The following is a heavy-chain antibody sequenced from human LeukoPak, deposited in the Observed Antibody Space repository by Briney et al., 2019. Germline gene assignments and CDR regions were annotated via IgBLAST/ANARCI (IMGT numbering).Heavy chain of an antibody. D-gene: IGHD3-22*01. CDR3: ARRQGYYYDSSGYYTPTGVDY. CDR2: VSAYNGNT. J-gene: IGHJ4*02. V-gene: IGHV1-18*01. CDR1: GYTFTSYG. Sequence: ASVKVSCKASGYTFTSYGISWVRQAPGQGLEWMGWVSAYNGNTNYAQKLQGRVTMTTDTSTSTAYMELRSLRSDDTAVYYCARRQGYYYDSSGYYTPTGVDYWGQGTLVTVSS.